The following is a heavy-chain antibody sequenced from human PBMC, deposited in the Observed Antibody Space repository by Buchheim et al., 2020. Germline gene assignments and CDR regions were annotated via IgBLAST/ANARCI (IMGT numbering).Heavy chain of an antibody. CDR3: ARQDCSSGVCYFFDH. CDR1: GYTFTSHW. V-gene: IGHV5-10-1*03. D-gene: IGHD2-8*01. J-gene: IGHJ4*02. Sequence: EVQLVQSGAEVKKPGESLRISCKGFGYTFTSHWISWVRQMPGKGLEWMGRIDPDDSYTNYSPSFQGHVTISAYKSISTSYPHWRSLKASDTAMYYCARQDCSSGVCYFFDHWGQGTL. CDR2: IDPDDSYT.